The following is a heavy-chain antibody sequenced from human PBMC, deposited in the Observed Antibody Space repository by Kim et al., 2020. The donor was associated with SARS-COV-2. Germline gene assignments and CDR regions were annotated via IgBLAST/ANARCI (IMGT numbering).Heavy chain of an antibody. Sequence: ASVKVSCKASGYTFTSYAMNWVRQAPGQGLEWMGWINTNTGNPTYAQGFTGRFVFSLDTSVSTAYLQISSLKAEDTAVYYCARVMVRGVIMVSSDFDYWGQGTPVTVSS. V-gene: IGHV7-4-1*02. CDR1: GYTFTSYA. CDR3: ARVMVRGVIMVSSDFDY. CDR2: INTNTGNP. J-gene: IGHJ4*02. D-gene: IGHD3-10*01.